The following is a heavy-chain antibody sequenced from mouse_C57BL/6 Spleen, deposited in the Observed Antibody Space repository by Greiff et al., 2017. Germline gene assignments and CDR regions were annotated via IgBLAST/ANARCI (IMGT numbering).Heavy chain of an antibody. CDR1: GYTFTSYW. Sequence: VKLQQPGAELVKPGASVKLSCKASGYTFTSYWMHWVKQRPGRGLEWIGRIDPNSGGTKYNEKFKSKATLTVDKPSSTAYMQLSSLTSEDSAVYYCASLSGSSYNYFDYWGQGTTLTVSS. V-gene: IGHV1-72*01. CDR2: IDPNSGGT. J-gene: IGHJ2*01. D-gene: IGHD1-1*01. CDR3: ASLSGSSYNYFDY.